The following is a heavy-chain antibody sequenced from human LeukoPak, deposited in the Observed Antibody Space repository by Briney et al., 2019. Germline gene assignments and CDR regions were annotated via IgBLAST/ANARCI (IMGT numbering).Heavy chain of an antibody. CDR2: IYYSGST. CDR3: ATTGYFDWLLS. V-gene: IGHV4-59*01. J-gene: IGHJ4*02. D-gene: IGHD3-9*01. Sequence: SETLSLTCTVSGGSISSYYWSWIRQPPGKGLEWIGYIYYSGSTNYNPSLKSRVTISVDTSKNQFSLKLSSVTAADTAVYYCATTGYFDWLLSWGQGTLVTVSS. CDR1: GGSISSYY.